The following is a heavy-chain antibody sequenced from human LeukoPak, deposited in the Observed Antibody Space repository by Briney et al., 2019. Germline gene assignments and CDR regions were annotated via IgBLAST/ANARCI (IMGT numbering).Heavy chain of an antibody. CDR2: INHSGST. J-gene: IGHJ6*02. CDR3: ARLNGSGGRYYYYYYGMDV. D-gene: IGHD3-10*01. V-gene: IGHV4-34*01. Sequence: SETLSLTCAVYGGSFGGYYWSWIRQPPGKGLEWIGEINHSGSTNYNPSLKSRVTISVDTSKNQFSLKLSSVTAADTAVYYCARLNGSGGRYYYYYYGMDVWGQGTTVTVSS. CDR1: GGSFGGYY.